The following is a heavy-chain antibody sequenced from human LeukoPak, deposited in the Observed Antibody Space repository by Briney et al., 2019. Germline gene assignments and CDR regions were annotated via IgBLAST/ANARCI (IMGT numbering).Heavy chain of an antibody. Sequence: ASVKVSCKASGYTFTGYAIQWVRQAPGQGLEWMGWINPEKRDTGYAHKFQGRVTMTSDTSISTAYMELSSLRSDDTAVYYCAKKVRGPSHPLDFWGQGTLVTVSS. D-gene: IGHD5-12*01. CDR3: AKKVRGPSHPLDF. CDR2: INPEKRDT. V-gene: IGHV1-2*02. CDR1: GYTFTGYA. J-gene: IGHJ4*02.